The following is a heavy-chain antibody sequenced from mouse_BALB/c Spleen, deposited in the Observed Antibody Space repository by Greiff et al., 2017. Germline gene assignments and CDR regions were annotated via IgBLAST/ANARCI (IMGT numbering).Heavy chain of an antibody. Sequence: EVQGVESGGGLVQPGGSLKLSCAASGFTFSSYTMSWVRQTPEKRLECVAYISNGGGSTYYPDTVKGRFTISRDNAKNTLYLQMCSLKSEDTAMYYCASLSITTLDYWGQGTSVTVSS. V-gene: IGHV5-12-2*01. D-gene: IGHD1-1*01. CDR3: ASLSITTLDY. CDR1: GFTFSSYT. CDR2: ISNGGGST. J-gene: IGHJ4*01.